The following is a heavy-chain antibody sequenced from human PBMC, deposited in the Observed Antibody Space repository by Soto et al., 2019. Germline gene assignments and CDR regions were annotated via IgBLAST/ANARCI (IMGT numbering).Heavy chain of an antibody. Sequence: GGSLRLSCAASGFTFSSYGMHWVRQAPGKGLEWVAVISYDGSNKYYADSVKGRFTISRDNSKNTLYLQMNSLRAEDTAVYYCAKDFRVGFYIWGSYRMGDAFDIWGQGTMVTVSS. D-gene: IGHD3-16*02. CDR3: AKDFRVGFYIWGSYRMGDAFDI. J-gene: IGHJ3*02. CDR1: GFTFSSYG. CDR2: ISYDGSNK. V-gene: IGHV3-30*18.